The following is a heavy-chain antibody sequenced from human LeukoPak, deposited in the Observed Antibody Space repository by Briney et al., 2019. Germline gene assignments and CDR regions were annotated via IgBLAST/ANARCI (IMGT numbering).Heavy chain of an antibody. CDR3: AKEIGVVVANSS. D-gene: IGHD3-22*01. J-gene: IGHJ4*02. CDR2: ISGSGGST. CDR1: GFTFSSYA. V-gene: IGHV3-23*01. Sequence: HPGRSLRLSCAASGFTFSSYAMSWVRQAPGKGLEWVSAISGSGGSTYYADSVKGRFTISRDNSKNTLYLQMNSLRAEDTAVYYCAKEIGVVVANSSWGQGTLVTVSS.